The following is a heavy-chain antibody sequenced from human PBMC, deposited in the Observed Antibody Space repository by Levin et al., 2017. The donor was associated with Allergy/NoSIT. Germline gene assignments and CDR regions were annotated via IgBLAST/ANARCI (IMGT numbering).Heavy chain of an antibody. J-gene: IGHJ5*02. CDR3: ARGISYNWFDP. CDR2: IDTSGAT. CDR1: GGSMSSYY. Sequence: PSETLSLTCTVSGGSMSSYYWSWIRQPAGKGLEWIGRIDTSGATNYNPSLKSRVTMSVDTSKNQFSLQLRSVTAADTALYYCARGISYNWFDPWGQGTLVTVSS. V-gene: IGHV4-4*07. D-gene: IGHD3-16*01.